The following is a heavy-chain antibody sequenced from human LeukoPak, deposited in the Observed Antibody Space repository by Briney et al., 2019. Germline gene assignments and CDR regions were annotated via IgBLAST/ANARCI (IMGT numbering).Heavy chain of an antibody. V-gene: IGHV4-4*09. D-gene: IGHD3-3*01. J-gene: IGHJ6*03. Sequence: PSETLSLTCAVYGGSFSGYYWSWIRQPPGKGLEWIGYIYTSGSTNYNPSLKSRVTISVDTSKNQFSLKLSSVTAADTAVYYCARGTGGVYDFWSGYYGAPYYYYYYMDVWGKGTTVTVSS. CDR1: GGSFSGYY. CDR2: IYTSGST. CDR3: ARGTGGVYDFWSGYYGAPYYYYYYMDV.